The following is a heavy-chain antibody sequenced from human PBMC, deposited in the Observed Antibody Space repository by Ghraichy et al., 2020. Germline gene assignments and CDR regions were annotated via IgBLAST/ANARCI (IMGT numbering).Heavy chain of an antibody. D-gene: IGHD1-7*01. CDR2: VYYDGST. Sequence: SQTLSLTCAVSGGAISSSAYSWTWVRQPPEKGLEWIAYVYYDGSTYYNPSLKSRVTISLDNSKNQFSLELTSVTAADTAVYYCARALNYVGFENWGQGTLVTVSS. J-gene: IGHJ4*02. V-gene: IGHV4-30-2*01. CDR3: ARALNYVGFEN. CDR1: GGAISSSAYS.